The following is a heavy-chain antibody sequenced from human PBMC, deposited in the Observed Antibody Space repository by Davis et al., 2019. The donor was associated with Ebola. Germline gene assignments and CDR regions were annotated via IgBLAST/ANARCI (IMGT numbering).Heavy chain of an antibody. CDR1: GYTFTNYG. D-gene: IGHD1-26*01. CDR3: AKAKWEVEYHNYGMDV. J-gene: IGHJ6*04. V-gene: IGHV1-18*04. CDR2: INPHNGNT. Sequence: AASVKVSCKASGYTFTNYGITWVRQAPGQGLEWMGWINPHNGNTNYAPNVQGRVIMTSDTATTTAYMEVGSLRSDDTAVYYCAKAKWEVEYHNYGMDVWGKGTTVAVSS.